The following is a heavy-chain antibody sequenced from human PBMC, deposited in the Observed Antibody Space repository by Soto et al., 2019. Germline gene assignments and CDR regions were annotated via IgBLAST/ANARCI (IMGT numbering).Heavy chain of an antibody. V-gene: IGHV4-59*08. J-gene: IGHJ5*02. CDR2: IYYSGST. Sequence: NPSETLSLTCTVSGGSISSYYWSWIRQPPGKGLEWIGYIYYSGSTNYNPSLKSRVTISVDTSKNQFSLKLSSVTAADTAVYYCARHNWPLANWFDPWGQGTLVTVSS. CDR3: ARHNWPLANWFDP. CDR1: GGSISSYY. D-gene: IGHD1-20*01.